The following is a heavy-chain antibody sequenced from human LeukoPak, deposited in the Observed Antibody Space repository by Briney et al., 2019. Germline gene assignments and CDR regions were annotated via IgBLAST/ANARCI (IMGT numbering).Heavy chain of an antibody. CDR2: ISGSGGST. CDR3: AKDKIVVVIAVFDY. J-gene: IGHJ4*02. V-gene: IGHV3-23*01. D-gene: IGHD3-22*01. Sequence: QTGGSLRLSCAASGLTFSSYAMSWVRQAPGKGLEWVSAISGSGGSTYYADSVKGRFTISRDNSKNTLYLQMNSLRAEDTAVYYCAKDKIVVVIAVFDYWGQGTLVTVSS. CDR1: GLTFSSYA.